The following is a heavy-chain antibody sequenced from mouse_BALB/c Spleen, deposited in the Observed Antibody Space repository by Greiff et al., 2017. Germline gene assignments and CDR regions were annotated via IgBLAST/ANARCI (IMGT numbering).Heavy chain of an antibody. V-gene: IGHV1-87*01. CDR3: ARDYGSSVFAY. J-gene: IGHJ3*01. CDR2: IYPGDGDT. Sequence: QVHVKQSGAELARPGASVKLSCKASGYTFTSYWMQWVKQRPGQGLEWIGAIYPGDGDTRYTQKFKGKATLTADKSSSTAYMQLSSLASEDSAVYYCARDYGSSVFAYWGQGTLVTVSA. CDR1: GYTFTSYW. D-gene: IGHD1-1*01.